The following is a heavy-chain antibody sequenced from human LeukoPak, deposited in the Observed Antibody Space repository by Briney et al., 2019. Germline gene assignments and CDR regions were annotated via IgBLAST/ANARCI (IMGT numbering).Heavy chain of an antibody. D-gene: IGHD3-9*01. CDR3: ASDELRYPLD. V-gene: IGHV3-33*01. J-gene: IGHJ4*02. CDR1: GFIFSSYG. Sequence: TGGSLRLSCAASGFIFSSYGMHWVRQGPGKGVECVADIWYDGSQRYYADSVKGRFTISRDNSKKTVDLQMNSLRAEDTAVYYCASDELRYPLDWGQGTLVTVSS. CDR2: IWYDGSQR.